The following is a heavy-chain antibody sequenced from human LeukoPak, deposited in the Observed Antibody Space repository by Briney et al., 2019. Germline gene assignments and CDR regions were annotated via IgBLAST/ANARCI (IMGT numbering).Heavy chain of an antibody. CDR1: GFTFSSYA. V-gene: IGHV3-23*01. CDR2: ISGSGGST. Sequence: SGGSLRLSCAASGFTFSSYAMSWVRQAPGKGLEWVSAISGSGGSTYYADSVKGRFTISRDNSKNTLYLQMNSLRAEDTAVYYCAKLGGDYIYYYYGMDVWGQGTTVAVSS. J-gene: IGHJ6*02. CDR3: AKLGGDYIYYYYGMDV. D-gene: IGHD4-17*01.